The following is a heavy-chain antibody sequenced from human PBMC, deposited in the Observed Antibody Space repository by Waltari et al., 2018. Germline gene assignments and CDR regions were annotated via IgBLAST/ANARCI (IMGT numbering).Heavy chain of an antibody. Sequence: QVRLQQWGAGLLKPSETLSLTCAVSGGSFSGYYWTWIRQPPGKGLEWIGEIKHSGSTNYNPSLKSRVIISVDRSEKQFSLKLSSVTAADTAVYYCARNKYASGRTPLDPWGQGTLVTVSS. CDR2: IKHSGST. V-gene: IGHV4-34*01. D-gene: IGHD6-19*01. CDR3: ARNKYASGRTPLDP. CDR1: GGSFSGYY. J-gene: IGHJ5*02.